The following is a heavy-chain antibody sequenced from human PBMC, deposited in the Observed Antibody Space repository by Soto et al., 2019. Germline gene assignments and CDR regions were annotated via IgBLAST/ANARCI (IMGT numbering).Heavy chain of an antibody. Sequence: GGSLRLSCAASGFTFDDYAMHWVRQAPGKGLEWVSGISWNSGSIGYADSVKGRFTISRDNAKNSLYLQMNSLRAEDTALYYCAMKTPEYCSSTSCPYYYYYMDVWGKGTTVTVSS. J-gene: IGHJ6*03. CDR1: GFTFDDYA. CDR2: ISWNSGSI. D-gene: IGHD2-2*01. V-gene: IGHV3-9*01. CDR3: AMKTPEYCSSTSCPYYYYYMDV.